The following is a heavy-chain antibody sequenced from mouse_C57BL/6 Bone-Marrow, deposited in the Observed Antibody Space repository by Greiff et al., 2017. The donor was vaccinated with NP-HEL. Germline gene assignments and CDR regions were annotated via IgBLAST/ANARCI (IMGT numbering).Heavy chain of an antibody. D-gene: IGHD2-4*01. CDR3: ARSENDYVPYYYAMDY. Sequence: QVQLQQPGTELVKPGASVKLSCKASGYTFTSYWMHWVKQRPGQGLEWIGNINPSNGGTNYNEKFKSKATLTVDKSSSTAYMQLSSLTSEDSAVYYCARSENDYVPYYYAMDYWGQGTSVTVSS. V-gene: IGHV1-53*01. CDR2: INPSNGGT. CDR1: GYTFTSYW. J-gene: IGHJ4*01.